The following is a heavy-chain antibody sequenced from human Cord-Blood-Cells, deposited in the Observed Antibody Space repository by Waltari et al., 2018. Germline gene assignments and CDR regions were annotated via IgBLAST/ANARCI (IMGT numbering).Heavy chain of an antibody. CDR3: ARPAGAGAGGGY. D-gene: IGHD1-26*01. Sequence: QLQLQESGPGLGKPPETRPRTCTVSGGSSSSRSYYWGGIRQPPGKGLEWIGSIYYSGRTYYPPYLKSRVTITVAPSPNPFSLRLGSVPAAAAAVSSCARPAGAGAGGGYWGPGTLVTVSS. CDR2: IYYSGRT. CDR1: GGSSSSRSYY. V-gene: IGHV4-39*01. J-gene: IGHJ4*02.